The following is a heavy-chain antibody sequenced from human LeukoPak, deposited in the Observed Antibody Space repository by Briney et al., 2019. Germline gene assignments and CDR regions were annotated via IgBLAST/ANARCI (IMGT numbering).Heavy chain of an antibody. CDR3: ARRWDYGDYSPFDY. D-gene: IGHD4-17*01. CDR2: INAGNGNT. CDR1: GYTFTGYY. V-gene: IGHV1-3*01. Sequence: GASVKVSCKASGYTFTGYYMHWVRQAPGQRLEWMGWINAGNGNTKYSQKFQGRVTITRDTSASTAYMELSSLRSEDTAVYFCARRWDYGDYSPFDYWGQGTLVTVSS. J-gene: IGHJ4*02.